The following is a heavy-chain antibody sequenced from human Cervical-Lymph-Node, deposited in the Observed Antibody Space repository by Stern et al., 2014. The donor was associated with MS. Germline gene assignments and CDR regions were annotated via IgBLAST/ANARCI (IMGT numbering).Heavy chain of an antibody. V-gene: IGHV3-21*01. CDR1: GFTFSNYS. Sequence: EVQLVESGGGLVKPGGSLRLSCAASGFTFSNYSMSWVRQAPGKGLEGVSSITSTSTYTYYADSVRGRFTISRDNAKKSLYLQMNSLRAEDTAVYYCGGNYWGQGTLVTVSS. CDR2: ITSTSTYT. CDR3: GGNY. J-gene: IGHJ4*02.